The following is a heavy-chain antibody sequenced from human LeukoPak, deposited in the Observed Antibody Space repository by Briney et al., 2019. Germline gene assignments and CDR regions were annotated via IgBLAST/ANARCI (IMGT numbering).Heavy chain of an antibody. CDR3: AKAGRGTAMVPIDY. J-gene: IGHJ4*02. CDR1: GFTFSSYG. D-gene: IGHD5-18*01. CDR2: IWYDGSNK. V-gene: IGHV3-33*06. Sequence: GGSLRLSCAASGFTFSSYGMHWVRHAPGKGLEWVAVIWYDGSNKYYADSVKGRFTISRDNSKNTLYLQMNSLRAEDTAVYYCAKAGRGTAMVPIDYWGQGTLVTVSS.